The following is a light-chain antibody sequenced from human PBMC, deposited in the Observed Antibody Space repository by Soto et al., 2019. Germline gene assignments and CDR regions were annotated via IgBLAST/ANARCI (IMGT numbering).Light chain of an antibody. CDR3: QKYNSAPLAWT. J-gene: IGKJ1*01. Sequence: DIQMTQSPSSLSASVGDRVTITCRASQGISNYLAWYQQKPGKVPKLLIYAASTLQSGVPSRFSGSGSGTDFTLTISSLQPEDVATYYCQKYNSAPLAWTFGQGTKVEIK. CDR2: AAS. V-gene: IGKV1-27*01. CDR1: QGISNY.